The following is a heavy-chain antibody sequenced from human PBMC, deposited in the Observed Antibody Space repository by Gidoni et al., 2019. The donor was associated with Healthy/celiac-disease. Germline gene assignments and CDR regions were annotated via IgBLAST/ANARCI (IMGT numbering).Heavy chain of an antibody. CDR2: ISSSSSYI. CDR1: GFTFSSYS. CDR3: ARATDNWNDVGWFDP. J-gene: IGHJ5*02. V-gene: IGHV3-21*01. Sequence: EVQLVESGGGLVKPGGSLRLSCAASGFTFSSYSMNWVRQAPGKGLEWVSSISSSSSYIYYADSVKGRFTISRDNAKNSLYLQMNSLRAEDTAVYYCARATDNWNDVGWFDPWGQGTLVTVSS. D-gene: IGHD1-1*01.